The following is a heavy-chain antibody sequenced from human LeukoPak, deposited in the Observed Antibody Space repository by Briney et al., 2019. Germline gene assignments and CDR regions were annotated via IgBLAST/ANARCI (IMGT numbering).Heavy chain of an antibody. D-gene: IGHD3-16*02. CDR2: IYTTGSS. CDR3: ARGKYDYVWGSYRYPRPYYFDY. V-gene: IGHV4-61*02. Sequence: SETLSLTCTVSGGSISGINYYWTWIRQPAGKGLEWIGRIYTTGSSNYNPSLKSRVTISVDTSNNQFSLKLSSVTAADTAVYYCARGKYDYVWGSYRYPRPYYFDYWGQGTLVTVSS. CDR1: GGSISGINYY. J-gene: IGHJ4*02.